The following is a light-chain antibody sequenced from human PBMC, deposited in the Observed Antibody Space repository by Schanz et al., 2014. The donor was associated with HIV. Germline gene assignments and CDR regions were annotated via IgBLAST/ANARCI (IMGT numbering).Light chain of an antibody. CDR2: DVS. V-gene: IGLV2-14*02. CDR1: SSDVRGYNL. CDR3: SSYTSSLTRV. Sequence: QSALTQPASVSGSPGQSITISCSGTSSDVRGYNLVSWYQQHPGKAPKLMIYDVSNRPSGVSNRFSGSKSGNTASLTISGLQAEDEADYFCSSYTSSLTRVFGTGTKLTVL. J-gene: IGLJ1*01.